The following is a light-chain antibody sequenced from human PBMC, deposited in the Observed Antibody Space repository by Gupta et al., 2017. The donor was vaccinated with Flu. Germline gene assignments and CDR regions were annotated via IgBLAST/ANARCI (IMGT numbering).Light chain of an antibody. CDR1: QTIDKY. Sequence: PSSLSASVGDSVTITCRASQTIDKYLNWYQQKAGTAPKLLIFAASTLQSGVPSRFRGDGAGRDFTLTTNSLRPEDFATYYCQQSDRTPYTFGQGTKVDI. CDR3: QQSDRTPYT. J-gene: IGKJ2*01. CDR2: AAS. V-gene: IGKV1-39*01.